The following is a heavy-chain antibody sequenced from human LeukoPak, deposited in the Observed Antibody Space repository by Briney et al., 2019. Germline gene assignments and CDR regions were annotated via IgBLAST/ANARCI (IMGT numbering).Heavy chain of an antibody. V-gene: IGHV3-30*04. CDR3: ARDALGSIDY. CDR2: LSFDSRDI. D-gene: IGHD3-10*01. CDR1: GFNFRTYA. J-gene: IGHJ4*02. Sequence: RPGGSLRLSCAASGFNFRTYAMHWVRQAPGKGLEWVAVLSFDSRDIHYADSVRGRFTISRDNYKDTLYLQMNGLKPEDTAIYYCARDALGSIDYWAQGTLVTVSS.